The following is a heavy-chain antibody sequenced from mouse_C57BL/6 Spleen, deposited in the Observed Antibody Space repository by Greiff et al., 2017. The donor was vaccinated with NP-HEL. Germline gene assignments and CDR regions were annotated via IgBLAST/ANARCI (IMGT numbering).Heavy chain of an antibody. D-gene: IGHD1-1*01. CDR3: ARFITTYYFDY. Sequence: QVQLQQPGAELVMPGASVKLSCKASGYTFTSYWMHWVKQRPGQGLEWIGEIDPSDSYTNYNQKFKGKSTLTVDKSSSTAYMQLSSLTSEDSAVYYCARFITTYYFDYWGRGTTLTVSS. J-gene: IGHJ2*01. CDR1: GYTFTSYW. V-gene: IGHV1-69*01. CDR2: IDPSDSYT.